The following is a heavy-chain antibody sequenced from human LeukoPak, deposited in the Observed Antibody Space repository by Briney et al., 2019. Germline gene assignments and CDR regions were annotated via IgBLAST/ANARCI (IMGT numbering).Heavy chain of an antibody. J-gene: IGHJ4*02. CDR2: IDWDDDK. D-gene: IGHD3-22*01. CDR3: ARYYYDSSGYPRFDY. Sequence: ESGPTLVNPTQTLTLTCTFSGFSLSTSGMCVSWIRQPPGKALEWLARIDWDDDKYYSTSLKTRLTISKDTSKNQVVLTMTNMDPVDTATYYCARYYYDSSGYPRFDYWGQGTLVTVSS. V-gene: IGHV2-70*11. CDR1: GFSLSTSGMC.